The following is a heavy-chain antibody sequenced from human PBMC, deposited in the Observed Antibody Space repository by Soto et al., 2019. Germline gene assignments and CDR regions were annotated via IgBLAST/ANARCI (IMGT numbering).Heavy chain of an antibody. CDR1: GGTFSSYA. J-gene: IGHJ6*02. Sequence: QVQLVQSGAEVKKPGSSVKVSCKASGGTFSSYAISWVRQAPGQGLEWMGGIIPIFGTANYAQKFQGRVTITADESTSTAYMELSSLRSEDTAVYYCARDPAETGGQGTYYYYGMDVWGQGTTVTVSS. CDR3: ARDPAETGGQGTYYYYGMDV. D-gene: IGHD3-16*01. V-gene: IGHV1-69*12. CDR2: IIPIFGTA.